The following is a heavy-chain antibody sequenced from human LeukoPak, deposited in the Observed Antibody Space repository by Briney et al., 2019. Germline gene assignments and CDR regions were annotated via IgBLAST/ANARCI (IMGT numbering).Heavy chain of an antibody. D-gene: IGHD3-3*01. V-gene: IGHV3-30-3*01. Sequence: GGSLRLSCAASGFTFSSYAMHWVRQAPGKGLEWVAVISYDGSNKYYADSVKGRFTISRDNSKNTLYLQMNSLRAEDTAVYYCARGTKYDFWSGWNYYYYGMDVWGQGTTVTVSS. J-gene: IGHJ6*02. CDR3: ARGTKYDFWSGWNYYYYGMDV. CDR2: ISYDGSNK. CDR1: GFTFSSYA.